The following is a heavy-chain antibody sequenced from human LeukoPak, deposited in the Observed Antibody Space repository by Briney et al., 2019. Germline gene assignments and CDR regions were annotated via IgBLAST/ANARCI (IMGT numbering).Heavy chain of an antibody. V-gene: IGHV4-38-2*01. CDR3: ARRTTSGVDAFDI. J-gene: IGHJ3*02. CDR2: IYHSGST. CDR1: GYSISSGYY. Sequence: SETLSLTCAVSGYSISSGYYWGWIRQPPGMGLEWIGSIYHSGSTYYNPSLKSRVTISVDTSKNQFSLKLSSVTAADTAVYYCARRTTSGVDAFDIWGQGTMVTVSS. D-gene: IGHD1-1*01.